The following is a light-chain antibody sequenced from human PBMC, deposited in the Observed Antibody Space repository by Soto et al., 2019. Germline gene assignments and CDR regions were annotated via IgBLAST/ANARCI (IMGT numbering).Light chain of an antibody. CDR2: EVT. Sequence: QSVLTQPPSASGSPGQSVTISCTGTSSDVGGYRYVSWYQQHPGKAPKLVIYEVTKRPSGVPDRFSGSKSGNTASLTVSGLQAEDEADYYCSSNAGSNRVFXTGTKVTVL. V-gene: IGLV2-8*01. CDR3: SSNAGSNRV. CDR1: SSDVGGYRY. J-gene: IGLJ1*01.